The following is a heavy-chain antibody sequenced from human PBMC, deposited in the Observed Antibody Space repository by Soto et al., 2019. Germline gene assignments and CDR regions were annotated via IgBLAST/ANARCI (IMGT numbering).Heavy chain of an antibody. CDR2: MNPNSGNT. CDR3: ARGRTLQQQRPRGPGWGDP. V-gene: IGHV1-8*01. D-gene: IGHD6-13*01. CDR1: GYTFTSYD. Sequence: QVQLVQSGAEVKKPGASVKVSCKASGYTFTSYDINWVRQATGQGLEWMGWMNPNSGNTGYAQKFQGRVTMTRNTXXSXAXXELSSMRSEDTAVYYCARGRTLQQQRPRGPGWGDPWGQGTLVTVSS. J-gene: IGHJ5*02.